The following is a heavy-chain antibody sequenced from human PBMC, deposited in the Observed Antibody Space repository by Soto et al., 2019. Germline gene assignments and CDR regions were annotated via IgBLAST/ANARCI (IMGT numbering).Heavy chain of an antibody. Sequence: QVQLQESGPGLVKPSQTLSLTCTVSGGSISSGGYYWSWIRQHPGKGLEWIGYIYYSGSTYYNPSLKSRVTISVDTSKNQFSLKLSSVTAADTAVYYCASAGSGSYYGSSDYYYGMDVWGQGTTVTVSS. J-gene: IGHJ6*02. D-gene: IGHD3-10*01. V-gene: IGHV4-31*03. CDR3: ASAGSGSYYGSSDYYYGMDV. CDR2: IYYSGST. CDR1: GGSISSGGYY.